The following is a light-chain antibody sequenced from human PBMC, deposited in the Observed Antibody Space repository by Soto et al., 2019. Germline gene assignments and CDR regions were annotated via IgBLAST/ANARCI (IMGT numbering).Light chain of an antibody. J-gene: IGLJ3*02. CDR2: EGS. Sequence: QSVLTQPASVSGSPGQSITISCTGTSSDVGSYNLVSWYQQHPGKAPKLMIYEGSKRPSGVSNRFSGSKSGNTASLTISGLQAEHEADYYCCSYAGSSTISPRVFGGGTKVTVL. CDR3: CSYAGSSTISPRV. V-gene: IGLV2-23*01. CDR1: SSDVGSYNL.